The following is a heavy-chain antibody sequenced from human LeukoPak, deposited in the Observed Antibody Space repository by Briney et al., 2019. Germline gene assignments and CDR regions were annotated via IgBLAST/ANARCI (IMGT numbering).Heavy chain of an antibody. J-gene: IGHJ4*02. D-gene: IGHD2-8*01. V-gene: IGHV3-13*01. CDR1: GFTFSTYD. CDR3: ARQNRNGFDY. Sequence: GGSLRLSCAASGFTFSTYDIHWVRQTTGKGLEWVSATGTAGDTWYSGSVKGRFTISRENAKSSMYLQMNSLRVGDTAVYYCARQNRNGFDYWGQGTLVTVSS. CDR2: TGTAGDT.